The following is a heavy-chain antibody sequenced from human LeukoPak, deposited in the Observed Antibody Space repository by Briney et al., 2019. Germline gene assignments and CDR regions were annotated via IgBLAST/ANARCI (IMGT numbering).Heavy chain of an antibody. V-gene: IGHV3-30*03. D-gene: IGHD5-18*01. CDR1: GFTFSSYS. CDR2: ISYDGSNK. Sequence: GGSLRLSCAASGFTFSSYSMNWVRQAPGKGLEWVAVISYDGSNKYYADSVKGRFTISRDNSKNTLYLQMNSLRAEDTAVYYCARDRYSYGDLDYWGQGTLVTVSS. J-gene: IGHJ4*02. CDR3: ARDRYSYGDLDY.